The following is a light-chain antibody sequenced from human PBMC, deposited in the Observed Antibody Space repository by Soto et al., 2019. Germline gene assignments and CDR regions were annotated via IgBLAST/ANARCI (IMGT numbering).Light chain of an antibody. Sequence: QSVLTQPASVSGSPGQSITISCTGTNNDVGGYNFVSWYQQDPGTAPKLIIYEASKRPSGISSRFSGSKSGNTASLTISGLQAEDEADYYCCSYAGSDNVIFGGGTKLTVL. J-gene: IGLJ2*01. CDR1: NNDVGGYNF. V-gene: IGLV2-23*01. CDR3: CSYAGSDNVI. CDR2: EAS.